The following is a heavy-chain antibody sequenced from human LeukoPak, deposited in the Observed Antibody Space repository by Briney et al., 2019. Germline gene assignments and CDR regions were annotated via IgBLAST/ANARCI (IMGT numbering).Heavy chain of an antibody. CDR2: IYYSGDT. CDR1: GDSVSPYY. J-gene: IGHJ4*02. Sequence: SETLSLTCVVSGDSVSPYYWNWIRQSPGKGLEWIGYIYYSGDTNYNPSLKGRVTMSVDTSKNQFSLRLSSVTAADTAVYYCARASSSWNPFDYWGQGALVTVSS. D-gene: IGHD6-13*01. CDR3: ARASSSWNPFDY. V-gene: IGHV4-59*02.